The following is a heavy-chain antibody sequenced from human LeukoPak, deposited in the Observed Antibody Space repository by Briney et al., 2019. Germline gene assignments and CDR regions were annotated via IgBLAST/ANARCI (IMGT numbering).Heavy chain of an antibody. D-gene: IGHD3-10*01. V-gene: IGHV3-21*01. Sequence: GGSLRLSCAASGFTFSSYSMNWVRQAPGKGLEWVSSISISSSYIYYADSVKGRFTISRDNAKNSLYLQMNSLRAEDTAVYYCARALWFGELLSYYYYGMDVWGKGTTVTVSS. CDR3: ARALWFGELLSYYYYGMDV. CDR2: ISISSSYI. J-gene: IGHJ6*04. CDR1: GFTFSSYS.